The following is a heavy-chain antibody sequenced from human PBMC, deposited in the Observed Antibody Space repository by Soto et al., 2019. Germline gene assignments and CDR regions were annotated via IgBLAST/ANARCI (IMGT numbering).Heavy chain of an antibody. CDR3: ARGSGWLQASWFDP. Sequence: PSETLSLTCTVSGGSISSGDYYWSWIRQPPGKGLEWIGYIYYSGSTYYNPSLKSRVTISVDTSKNQFSLKLSSVTAADTAVYYCARGSGWLQASWFDPWGQGTLVTVSS. J-gene: IGHJ5*02. CDR1: GGSISSGDYY. D-gene: IGHD5-12*01. V-gene: IGHV4-30-4*01. CDR2: IYYSGST.